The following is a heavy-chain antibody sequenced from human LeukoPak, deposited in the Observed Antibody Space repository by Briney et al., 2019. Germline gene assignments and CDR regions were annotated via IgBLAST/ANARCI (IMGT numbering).Heavy chain of an antibody. Sequence: ITRAACRESMCISYGSGFWQPQGKGLEWIGYIYYSGSTNYNPSLKSRVTISVDTSKNQFSLKLSSVTAADTAVYYCARGGSGPPGYWGQGTLVTVSS. V-gene: IGHV4-59*01. CDR2: IYYSGST. J-gene: IGHJ4*02. D-gene: IGHD6-19*01. CDR1: RESMCISY. CDR3: ARGGSGPPGY.